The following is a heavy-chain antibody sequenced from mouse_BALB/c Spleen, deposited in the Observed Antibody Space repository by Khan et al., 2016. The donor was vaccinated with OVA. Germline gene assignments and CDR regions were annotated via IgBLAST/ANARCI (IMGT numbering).Heavy chain of an antibody. Sequence: DLVKPGASVKLSCKAPGYTFTSYWINWIKQRPGQGLEWVGQISPGSGSAYYNEVFKDKATLTIDTSSTTAYIQLSSLSSEDSAVYFCARSNYYGRSLYAMDYWGQGTSVTVSS. V-gene: IGHV1S41*01. CDR2: ISPGSGSA. J-gene: IGHJ4*01. D-gene: IGHD1-1*01. CDR1: GYTFTSYW. CDR3: ARSNYYGRSLYAMDY.